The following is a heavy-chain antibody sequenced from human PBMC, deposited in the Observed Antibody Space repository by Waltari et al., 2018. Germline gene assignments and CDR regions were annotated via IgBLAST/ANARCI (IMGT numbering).Heavy chain of an antibody. CDR1: GGSISSSSYY. D-gene: IGHD3-10*01. Sequence: QLQLQESGPGLVKPSETLSLTCTVSGGSISSSSYYWGWIRQPPGKGLEWIGSIYYSGSTYYNPSLKSRVTISVETSKNQFSLKLSSVTAADTAVYYWARICATYYYGSGSYPNYGMDVWGQGTTVTVSS. CDR3: ARICATYYYGSGSYPNYGMDV. V-gene: IGHV4-39*07. J-gene: IGHJ6*02. CDR2: IYYSGST.